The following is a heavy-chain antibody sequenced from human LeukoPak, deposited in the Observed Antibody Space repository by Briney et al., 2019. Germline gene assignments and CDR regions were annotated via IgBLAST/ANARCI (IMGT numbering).Heavy chain of an antibody. Sequence: GASVKVSCKASGYTFTGYYMHWVRQAPGQGLEWMGWINPNSGGTNYAQKFQGRVTMTRDTSISTAYMELSRLRSDDTAVYYCARGPRYCSSTSCPLGYWGQGTLVTVSS. J-gene: IGHJ4*02. D-gene: IGHD2-2*01. CDR2: INPNSGGT. CDR1: GYTFTGYY. CDR3: ARGPRYCSSTSCPLGY. V-gene: IGHV1-2*02.